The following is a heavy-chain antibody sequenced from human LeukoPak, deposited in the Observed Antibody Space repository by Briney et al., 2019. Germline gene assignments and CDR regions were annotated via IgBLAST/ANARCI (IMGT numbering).Heavy chain of an antibody. Sequence: SETLSLTCSVSGPSIGSFYWSWIRQPPGRGLEWVGSINYSGTTNYNPSLKSRVTMSIDASKNQVSLKLNSVTAADTAVYYCARDPIHRDDYNAEWGQGVLVSVSS. D-gene: IGHD5-24*01. CDR2: INYSGTT. J-gene: IGHJ4*02. V-gene: IGHV4-59*01. CDR3: ARDPIHRDDYNAE. CDR1: GPSIGSFY.